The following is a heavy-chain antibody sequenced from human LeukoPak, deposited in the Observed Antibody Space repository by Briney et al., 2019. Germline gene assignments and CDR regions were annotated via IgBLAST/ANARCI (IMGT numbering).Heavy chain of an antibody. Sequence: ASVKVSCKASGYSFTNYGISWVRQAPGQGLEWMGWISTYNGNTNYAQKFQGRVTMTTDTSTSTAYMELRSLRSDDTAVYYCARIKWELLGPFDYWGQGTLVTVSS. D-gene: IGHD1-26*01. CDR3: ARIKWELLGPFDY. CDR2: ISTYNGNT. J-gene: IGHJ4*02. V-gene: IGHV1-18*01. CDR1: GYSFTNYG.